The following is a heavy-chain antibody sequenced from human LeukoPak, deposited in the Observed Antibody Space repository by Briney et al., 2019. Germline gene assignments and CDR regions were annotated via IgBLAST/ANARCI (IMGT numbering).Heavy chain of an antibody. CDR2: ISTSGHTI. CDR3: AREGWLQFYASDI. Sequence: GGSLRLSCAASGFTFRDYSMIWIRQAPGKGLEWVSYISTSGHTIYYADSAKGRFTISRDNAKNSLYLQMNSLRAEDTAVYYCAREGWLQFYASDIWGQGTMITVSS. D-gene: IGHD5-24*01. V-gene: IGHV3-11*01. J-gene: IGHJ3*02. CDR1: GFTFRDYS.